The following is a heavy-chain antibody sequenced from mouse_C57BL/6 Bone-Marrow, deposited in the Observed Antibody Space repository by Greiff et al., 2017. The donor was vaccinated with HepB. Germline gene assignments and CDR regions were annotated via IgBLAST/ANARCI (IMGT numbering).Heavy chain of an antibody. V-gene: IGHV1-69*01. CDR1: GYTFTSYW. J-gene: IGHJ1*03. CDR3: ARRRLYGSSYGWYFDV. Sequence: QVQLQQPGAELVMPGASVKLSCKASGYTFTSYWMHWVKQSPEQGLEWIGEIDPSDSYTNYNQKFKGKSTLTVDKSSSTAYMQLSSLTSEDSAVYYCARRRLYGSSYGWYFDVWGTGTTVTVSS. D-gene: IGHD1-1*01. CDR2: IDPSDSYT.